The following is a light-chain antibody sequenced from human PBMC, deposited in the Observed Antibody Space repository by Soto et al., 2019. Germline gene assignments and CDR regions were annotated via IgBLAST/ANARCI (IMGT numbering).Light chain of an antibody. V-gene: IGKV3-20*01. J-gene: IGKJ1*01. Sequence: DIVLTQSPGTLSLSPGERATLSCRASQRISSNYLGWYQQKPGQAPRLLIYAASSRATGIPDRFSGSGSAKDFTLTISRLEPEDFAVYYCQDYGSSPQTFGQGTKVDIK. CDR3: QDYGSSPQT. CDR2: AAS. CDR1: QRISSNY.